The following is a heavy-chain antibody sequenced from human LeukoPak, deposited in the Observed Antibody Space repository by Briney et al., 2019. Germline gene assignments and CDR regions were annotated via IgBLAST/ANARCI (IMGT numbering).Heavy chain of an antibody. J-gene: IGHJ5*02. Sequence: ASVKVSCKASGNTFTGYYMHWVRQAPGQGLEWMGWINPNRGGTNYAQKFQGRVTMTRDTSISTAYMELSRLRSDDTAVYYCARDKRRSTSCYTGCHWFDPWGQGTLVTVSS. D-gene: IGHD2-2*02. CDR2: INPNRGGT. V-gene: IGHV1-2*02. CDR3: ARDKRRSTSCYTGCHWFDP. CDR1: GNTFTGYY.